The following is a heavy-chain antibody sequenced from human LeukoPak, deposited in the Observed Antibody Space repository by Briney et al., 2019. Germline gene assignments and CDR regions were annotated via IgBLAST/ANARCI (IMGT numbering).Heavy chain of an antibody. Sequence: SETLSLTCTVSGGSISTYYWSWIRQPPGKGLEWIGYIYYDGSTDYKPSLKSRVTISVDTSKNQFSLKLSSVTAADTAVYYCTRSADRTVRGAPPYYYYYMDVWGTGTTVIVSS. CDR1: GGSISTYY. V-gene: IGHV4-59*01. CDR2: IYYDGST. J-gene: IGHJ6*03. CDR3: TRSADRTVRGAPPYYYYYMDV. D-gene: IGHD3-10*01.